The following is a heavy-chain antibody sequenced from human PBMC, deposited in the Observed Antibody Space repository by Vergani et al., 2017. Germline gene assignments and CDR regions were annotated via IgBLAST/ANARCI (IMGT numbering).Heavy chain of an antibody. J-gene: IGHJ5*02. V-gene: IGHV3-53*04. Sequence: EVQLVESGGGLVQPGGSLRLSCAASGFTVSSNYMSWVRQAPGKGLEWVSVIYSGGSTYYADSVKGRFTISRHNSKNTLYLEMNRLNVDDTAIYYCGKTQGTVVGTWWFDPWGQGTPVTVSS. D-gene: IGHD1-7*01. CDR3: GKTQGTVVGTWWFDP. CDR1: GFTVSSNY. CDR2: IYSGGST.